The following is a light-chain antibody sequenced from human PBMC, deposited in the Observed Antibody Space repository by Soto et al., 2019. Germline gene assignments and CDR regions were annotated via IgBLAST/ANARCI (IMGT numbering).Light chain of an antibody. Sequence: IVFTQSPGTLSLSPGEGATLSCRASQSVSSSYLAWYQQKPGQAPRLLIYGSSSRATGIPDRFSGSGSGTDFTLTISRLEPEDVAVYYCQQYGSSLGVTFGGGTK. CDR2: GSS. V-gene: IGKV3-20*01. CDR1: QSVSSSY. J-gene: IGKJ4*01. CDR3: QQYGSSLGVT.